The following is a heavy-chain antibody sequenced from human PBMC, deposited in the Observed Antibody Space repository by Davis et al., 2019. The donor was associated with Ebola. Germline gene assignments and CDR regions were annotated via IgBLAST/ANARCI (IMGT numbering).Heavy chain of an antibody. CDR3: AIECSTVTTVWFDP. CDR1: GDTLTSYA. CDR2: ISAYNGNT. Sequence: ASVKVSCKAVGDTLTSYAMTWVRQAPGQGLEWMGWISAYNGNTNYARKLQGRVTMTTDTSTSTAYMELRSLRSDDTAVYYCAIECSTVTTVWFDPWGQGTLVTVSS. V-gene: IGHV1-18*01. J-gene: IGHJ5*02. D-gene: IGHD4-11*01.